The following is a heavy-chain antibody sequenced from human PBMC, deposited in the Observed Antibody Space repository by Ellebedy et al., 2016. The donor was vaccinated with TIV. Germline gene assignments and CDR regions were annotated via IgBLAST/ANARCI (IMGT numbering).Heavy chain of an antibody. J-gene: IGHJ6*02. Sequence: ESLKISXAASGFAFSSYAMHCVRQAPGKGLAWVSYIGSSSTTIYYADSVKGRFTVSRDNAKNSLYLQLNSLSAEDTAVYYCAREIFLWSLGNYYYGMDVWGHGTTVIVSS. V-gene: IGHV3-48*04. CDR1: GFAFSSYA. CDR3: AREIFLWSLGNYYYGMDV. CDR2: IGSSSTTI. D-gene: IGHD3-10*01.